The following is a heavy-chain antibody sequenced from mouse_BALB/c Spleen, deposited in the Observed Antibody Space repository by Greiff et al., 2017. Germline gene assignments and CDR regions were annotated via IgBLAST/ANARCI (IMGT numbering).Heavy chain of an antibody. CDR3: ASTYYGGDD. D-gene: IGHD1-2*01. CDR1: GFTFSSFG. CDR2: ISSGSSTI. J-gene: IGHJ4*01. V-gene: IGHV5-17*02. Sequence: EVQVVESGGGLVQPGGSRKLSCAASGFTFSSFGMHWVRQAPEKGLEWVAYISSGSSTIYYADTVKGRFTISRDNPKNTLFLQMTSLRSEDTAMYYCASTYYGGDDWGQGTSVTVSS.